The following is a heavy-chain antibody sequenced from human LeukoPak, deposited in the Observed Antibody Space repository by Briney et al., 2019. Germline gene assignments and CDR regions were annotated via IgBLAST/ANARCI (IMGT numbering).Heavy chain of an antibody. D-gene: IGHD3-22*01. CDR3: ARAQDYDSSGYVDGFDI. CDR1: GFTFSTYG. J-gene: IGHJ3*02. V-gene: IGHV3-33*01. Sequence: GRPLRLSCAASGFTFSTYGMHWVRQAPGKGLEWVAVMWYDGSKKYYADSVKGRFTISRDNSKNTLYLQMNSLRAEDTAVYYCARAQDYDSSGYVDGFDIWGQGTMVTVSS. CDR2: MWYDGSKK.